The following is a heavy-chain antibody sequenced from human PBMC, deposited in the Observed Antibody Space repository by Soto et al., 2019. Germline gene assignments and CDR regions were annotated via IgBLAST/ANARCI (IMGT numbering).Heavy chain of an antibody. Sequence: ASVKVSCKASGYTFTSYAMHWVRQAPGQRLEWMGWINAGNGNTKYSQKFQGRVTITRDTSASTAYMELSSLRSEDTAVYHCASPHDYGDYVYDYWGQGTLVTVSS. J-gene: IGHJ4*02. CDR1: GYTFTSYA. V-gene: IGHV1-3*01. CDR3: ASPHDYGDYVYDY. D-gene: IGHD4-17*01. CDR2: INAGNGNT.